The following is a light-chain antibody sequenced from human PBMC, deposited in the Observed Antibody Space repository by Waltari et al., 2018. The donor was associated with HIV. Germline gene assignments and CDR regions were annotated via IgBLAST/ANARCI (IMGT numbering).Light chain of an antibody. CDR3: ATWDSSLSAVV. J-gene: IGLJ2*01. Sequence: QSLLTQPPSVSAATGQKIIISCSGSTSNIGNNYVSWYQHLPGTAPKVLIYDNYERPSGIPDRFSGSKSGTSATLAITGLQTGDEAEYYCATWDSSLSAVVFGGGTKVTVL. CDR2: DNY. CDR1: TSNIGNNY. V-gene: IGLV1-51*01.